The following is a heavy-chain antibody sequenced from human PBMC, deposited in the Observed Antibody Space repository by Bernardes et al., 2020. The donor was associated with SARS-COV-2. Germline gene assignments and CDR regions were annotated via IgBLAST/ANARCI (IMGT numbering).Heavy chain of an antibody. Sequence: TLSLTCTVSGASIRSGGDYWTWIRQHPGKGLEWIGYIYYSGNTHYNPSLKSRATISVDTSENQFSLKLSSVTAADTAVYYCARGTWIELWLGGNWFDPWGQGRLVTVSS. V-gene: IGHV4-31*03. D-gene: IGHD5-18*01. J-gene: IGHJ5*02. CDR2: IYYSGNT. CDR1: GASIRSGGDY. CDR3: ARGTWIELWLGGNWFDP.